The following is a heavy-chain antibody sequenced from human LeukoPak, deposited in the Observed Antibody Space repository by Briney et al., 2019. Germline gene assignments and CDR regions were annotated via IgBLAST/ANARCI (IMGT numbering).Heavy chain of an antibody. CDR3: ARDAHYYDSSGLEYFQH. J-gene: IGHJ1*01. CDR2: ISASNGNT. V-gene: IGHV1-18*01. D-gene: IGHD3-22*01. CDR1: GYTFTSYG. Sequence: ASVRVSCKGSGYTFTSYGISWVRQAPGQGLEWMGWISASNGNTNYAQKLQGRVTMTTDTSTSTAYMELRSLRSDDTAVYYCARDAHYYDSSGLEYFQHWGQGTLVTVSS.